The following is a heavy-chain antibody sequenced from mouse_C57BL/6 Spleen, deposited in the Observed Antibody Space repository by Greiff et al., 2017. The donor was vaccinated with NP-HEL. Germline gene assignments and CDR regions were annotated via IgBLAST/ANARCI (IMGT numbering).Heavy chain of an antibody. Sequence: VKVVESGPGLVQPSQRLSITCTVSGFSLTSYGVHWVRQSPGKGLEWLGVIWSGGSTDYNAAFISRLSLSKDNSKSQVFFKMNSLQADDTAIYYCASELGRFDYWGQGTTLTVSS. CDR2: IWSGGST. J-gene: IGHJ2*01. D-gene: IGHD4-1*01. CDR1: GFSLTSYG. V-gene: IGHV2-2*01. CDR3: ASELGRFDY.